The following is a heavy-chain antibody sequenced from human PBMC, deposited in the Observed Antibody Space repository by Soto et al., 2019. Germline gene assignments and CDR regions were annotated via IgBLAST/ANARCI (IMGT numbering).Heavy chain of an antibody. V-gene: IGHV1-69*13. CDR3: ARGGRFLEWFPYGMDV. CDR1: GGTFSSYA. CDR2: IIPIFGTA. Sequence: GASVKVSCKASGGTFSSYASSWVRQAPGQGLEWMGGIIPIFGTANYAQKFQGRVTITADESTSTAYMELSSLRSEDTAVYYCARGGRFLEWFPYGMDVWGQGTTLTVSS. J-gene: IGHJ6*02. D-gene: IGHD3-3*01.